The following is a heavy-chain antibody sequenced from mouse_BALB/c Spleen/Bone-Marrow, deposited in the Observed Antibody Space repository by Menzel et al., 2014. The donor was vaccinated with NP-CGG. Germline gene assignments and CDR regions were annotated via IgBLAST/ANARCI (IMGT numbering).Heavy chain of an antibody. D-gene: IGHD1-1*01. CDR3: ARRNYYGSHYWYFDV. J-gene: IGHJ1*01. CDR1: GYTFTIYW. V-gene: IGHV1-69*02. Sequence: QVQLQQPGAELVKPGASVKLSCKASGYTFTIYWMHWVKRRPGQGLEWIGEIDPSDSDANYNQKFKGKATLTVDKSSTTAYMQLSSLTSEDSAVYYCARRNYYGSHYWYFDVWGAGTTVTVSS. CDR2: IDPSDSDA.